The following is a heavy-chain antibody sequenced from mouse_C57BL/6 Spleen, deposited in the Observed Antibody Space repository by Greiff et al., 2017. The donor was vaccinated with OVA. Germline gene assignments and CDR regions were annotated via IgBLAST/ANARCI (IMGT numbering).Heavy chain of an antibody. Sequence: QVQLQQPGAELVKPGASVKMSCKASGYTFTSYWLTWVKQRPGQGLEWIGDIYPRTGSTTYNEKFKSKATLTVDTSSSTAYMQLSSLTSEDSAVYYCASYSNFYSAMDYWGQGTSVTVSS. CDR2: IYPRTGST. CDR3: ASYSNFYSAMDY. CDR1: GYTFTSYW. J-gene: IGHJ4*01. V-gene: IGHV1-55*01. D-gene: IGHD2-5*01.